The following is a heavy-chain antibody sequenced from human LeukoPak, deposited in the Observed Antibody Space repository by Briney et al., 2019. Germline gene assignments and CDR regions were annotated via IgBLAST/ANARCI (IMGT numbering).Heavy chain of an antibody. CDR3: AKDQRSGYSHGYYFDH. V-gene: IGHV3-23*01. J-gene: IGHJ4*02. Sequence: PGGSLRLSCAASGFTFNAYAMSWVRQAPGKGLEWVSAISGNGGSTYYADSVKGRFTVSRDNSKNTLYLQMNSLRAEDTAVYYCAKDQRSGYSHGYYFDHWGQGTLVTVSS. CDR2: ISGNGGST. CDR1: GFTFNAYA. D-gene: IGHD5-18*01.